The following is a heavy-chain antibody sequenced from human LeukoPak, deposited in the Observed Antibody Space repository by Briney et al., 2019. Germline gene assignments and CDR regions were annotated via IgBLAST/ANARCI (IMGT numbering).Heavy chain of an antibody. CDR3: ARDLGDGARGVNGGYFDY. Sequence: SVKVSCKASGGTFSSYAISWVRQAPGQGLEWMGGIIPIFGTANYAQKFQGRVTITADESTSTAYMELSSLRSEDTAVHYCARDLGDGARGVNGGYFDYWGQGTLVTVSS. D-gene: IGHD3-10*01. V-gene: IGHV1-69*01. CDR2: IIPIFGTA. J-gene: IGHJ4*02. CDR1: GGTFSSYA.